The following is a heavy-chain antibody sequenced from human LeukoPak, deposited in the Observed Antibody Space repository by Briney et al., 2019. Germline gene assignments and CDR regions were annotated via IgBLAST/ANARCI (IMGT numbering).Heavy chain of an antibody. CDR1: GGSISSYY. V-gene: IGHV4-59*01. CDR3: ARVQGPYYYDSSGYYYVGAFDI. CDR2: IYYSGST. J-gene: IGHJ3*02. Sequence: SETLSLTCTVSGGSISSYYWSWIRQPPGKGLEWIGYIYYSGSTNYNPSLKSRVTISVDTSKNQFSLKLSSVTAADTAVYYCARVQGPYYYDSSGYYYVGAFDIWGQGTMVTVSS. D-gene: IGHD3-22*01.